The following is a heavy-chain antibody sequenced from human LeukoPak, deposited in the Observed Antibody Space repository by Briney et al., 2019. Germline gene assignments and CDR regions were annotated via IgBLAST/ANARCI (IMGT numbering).Heavy chain of an antibody. Sequence: SETLSLTCTVSGGSISSSSYYWGWIRQPPGKGLEWIGEINHSGNTNYNPSLKSRVTISVDTSKNQFSLKLSSVTAADTAVYYCARHSDPYDYVWGSYRDYYYMDVWGKGTTVTISS. CDR1: GGSISSSSYY. D-gene: IGHD3-16*02. J-gene: IGHJ6*03. V-gene: IGHV4-39*01. CDR2: INHSGNT. CDR3: ARHSDPYDYVWGSYRDYYYMDV.